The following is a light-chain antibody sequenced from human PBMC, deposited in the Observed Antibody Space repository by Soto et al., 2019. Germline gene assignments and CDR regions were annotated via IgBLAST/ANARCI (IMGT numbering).Light chain of an antibody. CDR3: RSCTGSSTLL. J-gene: IGLJ2*01. V-gene: IGLV2-14*01. CDR1: SSDVGACNY. Sequence: QSVLTQPASVSGSPGRSITISCTGSSSDVGACNYVSWYQQHPGKAPKLIIFEVYNRPSGVSDRFSGSKSANTASLTISGLQAEDEADYYCRSCTGSSTLLFGGGTKLTDL. CDR2: EVY.